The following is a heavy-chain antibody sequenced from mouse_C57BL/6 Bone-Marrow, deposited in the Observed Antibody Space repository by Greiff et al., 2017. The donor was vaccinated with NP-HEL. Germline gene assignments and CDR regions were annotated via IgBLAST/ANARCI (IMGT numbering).Heavy chain of an antibody. V-gene: IGHV5-4*01. CDR3: AREDWDWFAY. D-gene: IGHD4-1*01. CDR2: ISDGGSYT. J-gene: IGHJ3*01. CDR1: GFTFSSYA. Sequence: EVHLVESGGGLVKPGGSLKLSCAASGFTFSSYAMSWVRQTPEKRLEWVATISDGGSYTYSPDNVKGRFTISRDNAKNNLYLQMSHLKSEDTAMYYCAREDWDWFAYWGQGTLVTVSA.